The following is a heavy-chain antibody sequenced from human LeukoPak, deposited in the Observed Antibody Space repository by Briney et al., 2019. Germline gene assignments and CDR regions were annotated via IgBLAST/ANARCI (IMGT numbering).Heavy chain of an antibody. D-gene: IGHD3-3*01. J-gene: IGHJ6*02. Sequence: ASVKVSCKASGYTFTSYDINWVRQATGQGLEWMGWMNPNSGNTGYAQKFQGRVTMTRNTSISTAYMELSSLRSEDTAVYYCARDFGLSGNGRGHYYYYGMDVWGQGTTVTVSS. CDR3: ARDFGLSGNGRGHYYYYGMDV. V-gene: IGHV1-8*01. CDR1: GYTFTSYD. CDR2: MNPNSGNT.